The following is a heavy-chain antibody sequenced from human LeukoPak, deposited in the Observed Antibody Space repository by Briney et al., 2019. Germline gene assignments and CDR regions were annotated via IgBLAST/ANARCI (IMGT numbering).Heavy chain of an antibody. D-gene: IGHD3-10*01. J-gene: IGHJ6*03. CDR2: IYYSGST. V-gene: IGHV4-59*08. CDR1: GGSISSYY. Sequence: SETLSLTCTVSGGSISSYYWSWIRQPPGKGLEWIGYIYYSGSTNYNPSLKSRVTISVDTSKNQFSLKLSSVIAADTAVYSCARMVRGRGYYYYYMDVWGKGTTVTVSS. CDR3: ARMVRGRGYYYYYMDV.